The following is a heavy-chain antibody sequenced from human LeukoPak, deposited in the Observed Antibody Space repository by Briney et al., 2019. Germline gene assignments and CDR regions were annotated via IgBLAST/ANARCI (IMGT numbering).Heavy chain of an antibody. CDR2: ISSSGSTI. V-gene: IGHV3-11*04. J-gene: IGHJ4*02. D-gene: IGHD6-6*01. CDR3: ARVSHSSFDY. CDR1: GISFSDYY. Sequence: GGSLRLSCAVSGISFSDYYMSWIRQAPGKGLEWVSYISSSGSTIYYADSVKGRFTISRDNAKNSLYLQMNSLRAEDTAVYYCARVSHSSFDYWGQGTLVTVSS.